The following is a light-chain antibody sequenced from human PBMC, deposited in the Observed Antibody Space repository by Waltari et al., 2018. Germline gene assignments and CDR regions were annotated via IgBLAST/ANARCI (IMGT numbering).Light chain of an antibody. CDR2: VTS. J-gene: IGKJ2*01. CDR3: QQYNEWPYT. CDR1: KSVCNN. V-gene: IGKV3-15*01. Sequence: ETIMTQSPATLSVSPGETATLSCRASKSVCNNIAWFQQTPGQAPRLLIYVTSSRSTNIPGRFSGAGAGTDFTLTISGLQSEDFAVYYCQQYNEWPYTFGQGT.